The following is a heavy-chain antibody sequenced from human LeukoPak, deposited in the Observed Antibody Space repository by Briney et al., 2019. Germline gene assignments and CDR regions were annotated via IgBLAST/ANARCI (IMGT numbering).Heavy chain of an antibody. CDR3: ARDLVTVTKGFDI. CDR2: ISYIGST. D-gene: IGHD4-17*01. J-gene: IGHJ3*02. V-gene: IGHV4-59*11. Sequence: SETLSLTCTDSGDSFSSHYWTWIRQPPGKGLEWIGYISYIGSTNYNPSLKSRVTISIDTSKNQFSLKLSSVTAADTAVYYCARDLVTVTKGFDIWGQGTMVSVSS. CDR1: GDSFSSHY.